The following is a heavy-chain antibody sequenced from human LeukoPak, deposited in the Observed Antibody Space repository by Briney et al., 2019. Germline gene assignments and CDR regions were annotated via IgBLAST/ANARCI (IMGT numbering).Heavy chain of an antibody. CDR1: GFTFSTYG. CDR3: AKDPPRGTLAGIDY. D-gene: IGHD1/OR15-1a*01. J-gene: IGHJ4*02. Sequence: GGTLRLSCEASGFTFSTYGMSWVRQAPGKGLEWVSAISGSGGSTYYADSVKGRFTISRDNSKNTLYLQMNSLRAEDTAVYYCAKDPPRGTLAGIDYWGQGTLVTVSS. V-gene: IGHV3-23*01. CDR2: ISGSGGST.